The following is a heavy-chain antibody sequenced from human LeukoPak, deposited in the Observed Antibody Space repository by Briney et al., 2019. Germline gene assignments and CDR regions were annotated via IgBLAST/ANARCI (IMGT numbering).Heavy chain of an antibody. Sequence: GASVKVSCKASGYTFTSYDINWVRPATGQGLAWMGWMNPNRGNTGYAQKFQGRVTMTRNTSISTAYMELSSLRSEDTAVYYCARSSTIFGVVMMNYWGRGTLVTVSS. D-gene: IGHD3-3*01. CDR3: ARSSTIFGVVMMNY. CDR2: MNPNRGNT. V-gene: IGHV1-8*01. J-gene: IGHJ4*02. CDR1: GYTFTSYD.